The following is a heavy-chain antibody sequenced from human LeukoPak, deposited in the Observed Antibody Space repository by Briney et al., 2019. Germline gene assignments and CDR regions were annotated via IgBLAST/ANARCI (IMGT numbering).Heavy chain of an antibody. CDR2: ISAYNGNA. CDR1: GYTFTSYG. J-gene: IGHJ4*02. V-gene: IGHV1-18*01. CDR3: ATYSSGKGDDY. Sequence: ASVKVSCKASGYTFTSYGISWVRQAPGQGLEWMGWISAYNGNANYAQKLQGRVTMTTDTSTSTAYMELRSLRSDDTAVYYCATYSSGKGDDYWGQGTLVTVSS. D-gene: IGHD6-19*01.